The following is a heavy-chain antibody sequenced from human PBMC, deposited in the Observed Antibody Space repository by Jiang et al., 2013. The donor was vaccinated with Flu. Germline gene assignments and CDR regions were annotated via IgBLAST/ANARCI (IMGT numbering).Heavy chain of an antibody. V-gene: IGHV3-33*01. CDR3: ARDSVRGVVDY. Sequence: QLLESGGGVVQPGRSLRLSCAASGFTFSSYGMHWVRQAPGKGLEWVAVIWYDGSNKYYADSVKGRFTISRDNSKNTLYLQMNSLRAEDTAVYYCARDSVRGVVDYWGQGTLVTVSS. J-gene: IGHJ4*02. D-gene: IGHD3-10*01. CDR2: IWYDGSNK. CDR1: GFTFSSYG.